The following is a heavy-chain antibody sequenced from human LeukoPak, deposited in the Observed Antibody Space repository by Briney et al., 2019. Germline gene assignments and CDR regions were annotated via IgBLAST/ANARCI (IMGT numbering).Heavy chain of an antibody. CDR3: ARGYCSGGSCYRIDY. J-gene: IGHJ4*02. D-gene: IGHD2-15*01. CDR1: GGTFSTYA. V-gene: IGHV1-69*04. CDR2: IIPILGIA. Sequence: SVKASCKASGGTFSTYAITWVRQAPGQGLEWMGRIIPILGIANYAQKFQGRVTITADKSTSTAYMELSSLRSEDTAVYYCARGYCSGGSCYRIDYWGQGTLVTVSS.